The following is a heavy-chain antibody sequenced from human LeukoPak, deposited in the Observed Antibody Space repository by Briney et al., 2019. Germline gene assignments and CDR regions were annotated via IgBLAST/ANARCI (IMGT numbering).Heavy chain of an antibody. D-gene: IGHD5-12*01. CDR1: GFTFISYW. J-gene: IGHJ4*02. CDR3: TTIRPGY. Sequence: PGGSLRLSCAASGFTFISYWIHWVRQVPGKGPVWVSRIKDGGTTTDYADSVKGRFTISRDDAKNTLYLQMNSLRAEDTAVYYCTTIRPGYWGQGTLVTVSP. V-gene: IGHV3-74*01. CDR2: IKDGGTTT.